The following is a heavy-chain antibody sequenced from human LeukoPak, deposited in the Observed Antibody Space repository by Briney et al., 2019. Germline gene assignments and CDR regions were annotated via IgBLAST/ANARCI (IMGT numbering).Heavy chain of an antibody. J-gene: IGHJ4*02. CDR1: GFTFSSYE. CDR3: ARASDGISYGSGSYYYY. D-gene: IGHD3-10*01. CDR2: ISSSDSTI. Sequence: GGSLRLSCAASGFTFSSYEMNWVRQAPGKGLEWVSYISSSDSTIYYADSVKGRFTISRDNAKNSLYLRMNSLRAEDTAVYYCARASDGISYGSGSYYYYWGQGTLVTVSS. V-gene: IGHV3-48*03.